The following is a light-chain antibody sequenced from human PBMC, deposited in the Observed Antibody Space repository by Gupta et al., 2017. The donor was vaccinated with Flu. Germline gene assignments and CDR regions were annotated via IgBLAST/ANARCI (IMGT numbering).Light chain of an antibody. CDR1: HTVSSNF. Sequence: EIVLTQSPATLSLSPGEGATLSCRASHTVSSNFLAWYQQKPGQAPRFLIYAVSTRASGIPDRFSGRGSGADFTLTISRLEPEDFAVYYCQQYGGSPPNTFGAGTKIEIK. V-gene: IGKV3-20*01. J-gene: IGKJ4*01. CDR3: QQYGGSPPNT. CDR2: AVS.